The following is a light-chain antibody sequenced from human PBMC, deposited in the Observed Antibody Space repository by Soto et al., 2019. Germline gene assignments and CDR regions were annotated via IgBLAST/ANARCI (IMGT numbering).Light chain of an antibody. CDR1: QSVSSSY. Sequence: EIVLTQSPGTLSLSPGERATLSCRASQSVSSSYLAWYQQQPGQAHRLLIYGASSRATGIPDRFSGSGSGTDFTLTISRLEPEDFAVYYCQQYGSSLYTFGQGTKLEIK. V-gene: IGKV3-20*01. J-gene: IGKJ2*01. CDR2: GAS. CDR3: QQYGSSLYT.